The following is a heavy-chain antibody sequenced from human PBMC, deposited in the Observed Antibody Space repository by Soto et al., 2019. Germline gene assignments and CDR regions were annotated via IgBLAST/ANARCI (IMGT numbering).Heavy chain of an antibody. CDR1: GGSISSSSYY. CDR3: AAIYCGGNCYAGYFDC. D-gene: IGHD2-21*02. Sequence: PSETLSLTCTVSGGSISSSSYYWGWIRQSPGKGLEWIGTIYYSGNTYYNPSLKSQVTISVDTSKKQFSLKLSSVTAADTAVYYCAAIYCGGNCYAGYFDCWGQGTLVTVSS. CDR2: IYYSGNT. V-gene: IGHV4-39*01. J-gene: IGHJ4*02.